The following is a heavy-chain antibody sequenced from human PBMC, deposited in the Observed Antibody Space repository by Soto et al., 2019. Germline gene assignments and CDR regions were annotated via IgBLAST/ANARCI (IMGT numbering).Heavy chain of an antibody. D-gene: IGHD3-10*01. CDR2: INHSGTT. CDR3: ERRTAGGSETYYNSWFGP. CDR1: GGSFSGYY. J-gene: IGHJ5*02. Sequence: ASETLSLTCAVYGGSFSGYYWSWIRQPPGRGLEWIGEINHSGTTDNNPSLKSRVTISVDTSKNQFSLKVSSVTAADTAVYYCERRTAGGSETYYNSWFGPWGQGTLVTVSS. V-gene: IGHV4-34*01.